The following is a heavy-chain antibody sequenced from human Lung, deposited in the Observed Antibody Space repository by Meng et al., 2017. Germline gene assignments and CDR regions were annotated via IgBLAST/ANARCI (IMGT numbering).Heavy chain of an antibody. Sequence: VHLVQSGSEVKKPWASVKVLCKASGYTFNSYGISWVRQAPGQGPEWMGWISAYSGNTNYAQKFQGRVTMTTDTSTSTAYMELRSLRSDDTAVYYCATEVGGGWFDPWGQGTLVTVSS. CDR3: ATEVGGGWFDP. V-gene: IGHV1-18*01. J-gene: IGHJ5*02. CDR2: ISAYSGNT. CDR1: GYTFNSYG. D-gene: IGHD3-16*01.